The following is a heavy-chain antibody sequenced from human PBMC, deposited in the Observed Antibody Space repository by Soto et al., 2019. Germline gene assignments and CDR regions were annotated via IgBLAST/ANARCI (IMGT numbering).Heavy chain of an antibody. Sequence: PGLPHRVPSTAAGGKIVGHSRNWISKKPGKGLEWVSSISSSSSYIYYADSVKGRFTISRDNAKNSLYLQMNSLRAEDTAVYYCARIDDIVVVVAETAAAFDIWGQGTMVT. CDR2: ISSSSSYI. CDR3: ARIDDIVVVVAETAAAFDI. CDR1: GGKIVGHS. J-gene: IGHJ3*02. D-gene: IGHD2-15*01. V-gene: IGHV3-21*01.